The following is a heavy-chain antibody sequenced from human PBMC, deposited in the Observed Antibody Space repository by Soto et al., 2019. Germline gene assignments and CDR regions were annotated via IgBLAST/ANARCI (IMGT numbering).Heavy chain of an antibody. D-gene: IGHD3-10*01. J-gene: IGHJ4*02. V-gene: IGHV3-15*07. Sequence: GGSLRLSCAASGFTFTNAWMHWVGQGPWKKMKWVGRIKSKTAGGTTDYAAPVKGRCTISRDDSKNTLYLQKNSLKTEDTAVYYCTTEDESITMPLWGQGTLVTVS. CDR3: TTEDESITMPL. CDR1: GFTFTNAW. CDR2: IKSKTAGGTT.